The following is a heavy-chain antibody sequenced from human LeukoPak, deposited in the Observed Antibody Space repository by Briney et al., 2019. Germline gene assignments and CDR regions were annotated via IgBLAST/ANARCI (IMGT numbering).Heavy chain of an antibody. V-gene: IGHV3-13*01. D-gene: IGHD3-22*01. CDR1: GFTFSSYD. Sequence: GGSLRLSCGPSGFTFSSYDMLWPRQATGKTVVWVSAIGTGGDTYYPGSVKGRFTNSRENAKSSLYLQMNSLRAGGTAVYYCAIATTSGYYAYWGQGTLVTVSS. CDR3: AIATTSGYYAY. J-gene: IGHJ4*02. CDR2: IGTGGDT.